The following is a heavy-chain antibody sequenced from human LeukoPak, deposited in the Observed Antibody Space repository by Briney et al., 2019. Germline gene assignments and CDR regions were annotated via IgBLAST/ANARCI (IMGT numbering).Heavy chain of an antibody. D-gene: IGHD5-24*01. Sequence: SETLSLTCAVYGGSFSGYYWSWIRQPPGKGLEWIGEINHGGSTNYNPSLKSRVTISVDTSKNQFSLKLSSVTAADTAVYYCARVGGAYTLDYWGQGTLVTVSS. J-gene: IGHJ4*02. V-gene: IGHV4-34*01. CDR3: ARVGGAYTLDY. CDR2: INHGGST. CDR1: GGSFSGYY.